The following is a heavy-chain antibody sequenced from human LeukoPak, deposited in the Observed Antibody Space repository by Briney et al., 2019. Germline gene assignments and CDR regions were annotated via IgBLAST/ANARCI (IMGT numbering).Heavy chain of an antibody. CDR2: MYYSGST. CDR1: GASISGNY. J-gene: IGHJ6*02. Sequence: SETLSLTCSVSGASISGNYWSWIRQPPGKGLEWIGYMYYSGSTNYNPSLKSRVTISVDMSKNQISLKLASVTAADTAVYYCARGHYGMDVRGQGTTVTVSS. V-gene: IGHV4-59*01. CDR3: ARGHYGMDV.